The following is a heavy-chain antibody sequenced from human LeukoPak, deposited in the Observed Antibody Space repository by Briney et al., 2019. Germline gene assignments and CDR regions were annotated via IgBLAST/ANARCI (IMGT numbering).Heavy chain of an antibody. CDR3: ARDGSSGWYYYYYYMDV. D-gene: IGHD6-19*01. CDR1: GYSISSGYY. CDR2: IYHSGST. Sequence: SETLSLTCTVSGYSISSGYYWGWIRQPPGKGLEWIGSIYHSGSTYYNPSLKSRVTISVDTSKNQFSLKLSSVTAADTAVYCCARDGSSGWYYYYYYMDVWGKGTTVTVSS. V-gene: IGHV4-38-2*02. J-gene: IGHJ6*03.